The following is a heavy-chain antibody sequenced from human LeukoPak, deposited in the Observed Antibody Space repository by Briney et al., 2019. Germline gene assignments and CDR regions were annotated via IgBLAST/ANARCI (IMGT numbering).Heavy chain of an antibody. CDR2: ISGSGGST. V-gene: IGHV3-23*01. D-gene: IGHD1-26*01. CDR1: GFTFSSYA. J-gene: IGHJ6*02. CDR3: AKEDSGSYPYYYYGMDV. Sequence: PGGSLRLSCAASGFTFSSYAMSWVRQAPGKGLEWVSAISGSGGSTYYADSVKGRFTISRDNSKNTLYLQMNSLRAEDTAVYYCAKEDSGSYPYYYYGMDVWGQGTTATVSS.